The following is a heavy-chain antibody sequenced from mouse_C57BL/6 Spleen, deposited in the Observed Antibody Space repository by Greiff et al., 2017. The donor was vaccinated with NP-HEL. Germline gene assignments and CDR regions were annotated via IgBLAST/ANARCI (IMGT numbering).Heavy chain of an antibody. Sequence: QVQLQQPGAELVMPGASVKLSCKASGYTFTSYWMHWVKQRPGQGLEWIGEIDPSDSYTNYNQKFKGKSTLTVDKSSSTAYMQLSSLTSEDSAVYYCARGPYYAWDYFDYWGQGTTLTVSS. CDR2: IDPSDSYT. CDR3: ARGPYYAWDYFDY. J-gene: IGHJ2*01. CDR1: GYTFTSYW. D-gene: IGHD1-1*01. V-gene: IGHV1-69*01.